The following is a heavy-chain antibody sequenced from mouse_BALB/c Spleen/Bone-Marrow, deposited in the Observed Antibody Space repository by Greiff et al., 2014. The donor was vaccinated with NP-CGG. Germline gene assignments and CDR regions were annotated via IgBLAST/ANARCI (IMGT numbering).Heavy chain of an antibody. V-gene: IGHV1S81*02. CDR1: GYTFTSYW. CDR3: ARWGITLAY. CDR2: INPSNGRT. D-gene: IGHD2-4*01. J-gene: IGHJ3*01. Sequence: QVQLKQSGAELVKPGASVKLSCKASGYTFTSYWMHWGKQRPGQGLEWIGEINPSNGRTNYNEKFKSKATLTVDKSSSTAYMQLSSLTSEDSAVYYCARWGITLAYWGQGTLVTVSA.